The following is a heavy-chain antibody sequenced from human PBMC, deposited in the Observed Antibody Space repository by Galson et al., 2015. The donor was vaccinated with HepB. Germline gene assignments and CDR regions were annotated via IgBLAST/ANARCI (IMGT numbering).Heavy chain of an antibody. J-gene: IGHJ4*02. V-gene: IGHV1-69*13. CDR1: GDTFSSYA. Sequence: SVKVSCKASGDTFSSYAVSWVRQAPGQGLEWMGAIIPVFGTTNYAQKFQGRVTINADESMSTVYMDLSSLKYEDTAVYYCASEGGGAYDGPFDYWGQGTLVTVSS. CDR2: IIPVFGTT. D-gene: IGHD3-22*01. CDR3: ASEGGGAYDGPFDY.